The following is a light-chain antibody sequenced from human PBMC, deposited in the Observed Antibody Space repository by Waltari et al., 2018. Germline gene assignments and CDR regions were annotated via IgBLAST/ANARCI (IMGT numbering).Light chain of an antibody. Sequence: QSALTQPASVSGSPGQSITISCSGTFSDIGDYNLVFWYQQHPGKAPKLLLYEVNHRPSGVSNHFTSSKSGNTASLTISGLQAEDEAHYYCSSYTLTNALLLFGGGTKVTVL. CDR3: SSYTLTNALLL. J-gene: IGLJ2*01. CDR1: FSDIGDYNL. V-gene: IGLV2-14*01. CDR2: EVN.